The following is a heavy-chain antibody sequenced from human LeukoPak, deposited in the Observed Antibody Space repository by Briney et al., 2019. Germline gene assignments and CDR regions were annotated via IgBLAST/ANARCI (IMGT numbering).Heavy chain of an antibody. J-gene: IGHJ4*02. CDR1: GGSFSGYY. D-gene: IGHD3-22*01. CDR2: INHSGST. CDR3: ARGSAGDSSDYYDY. Sequence: PSETLSLTCAVYGGSFSGYYWNWIHQPPGKGLEWIGEINHSGSTNYNPSLKNRVTISVDTSKNQFSLKLSSVTAADTAAYYCARGSAGDSSDYYDYWGQGTLVTVSS. V-gene: IGHV4-34*01.